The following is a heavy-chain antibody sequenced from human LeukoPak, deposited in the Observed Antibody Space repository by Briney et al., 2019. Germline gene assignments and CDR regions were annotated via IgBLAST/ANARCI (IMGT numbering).Heavy chain of an antibody. CDR3: ARSSRRDSLRVFGISTKGQYYFDS. CDR2: INHSGST. Sequence: SETLSLTCSVYGGSLSGYYWSWIRQTPGKGLELIGEINHSGSTTYYPSFKNRVTISVDTSKNQFSLKLRSVTAADTAVYYCARSSRRDSLRVFGISTKGQYYFDSWGQGTLVTVSS. D-gene: IGHD2/OR15-2a*01. V-gene: IGHV4-34*01. CDR1: GGSLSGYY. J-gene: IGHJ4*02.